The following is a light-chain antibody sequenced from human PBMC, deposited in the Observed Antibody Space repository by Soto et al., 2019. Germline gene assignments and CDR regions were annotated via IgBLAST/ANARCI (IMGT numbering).Light chain of an antibody. V-gene: IGKV1-39*01. CDR2: AAS. CDR1: QSISSY. CDR3: KQSYSTLFP. J-gene: IGKJ3*01. Sequence: DIQMTQSPSSLSASVGDRVTITCRASQSISSYLNWYQQNPGKAPKLLIYAASSLQSGVPSRFSGSGSGTDFTLTISSLQPEDFASYYCKQSYSTLFPFGPGTKVHIK.